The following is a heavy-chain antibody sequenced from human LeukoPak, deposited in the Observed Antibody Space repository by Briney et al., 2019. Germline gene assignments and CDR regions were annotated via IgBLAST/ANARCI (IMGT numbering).Heavy chain of an antibody. Sequence: GGSLRLSCAASGFTFSSYWMHWVRQAPGKGLVWVSRINSDGSSTSYADSVKGRFTISRDNAKNTLYLQMNSLRAEDTAVYYCARGPDYGGEVYFDYWGQGTLVTVSS. J-gene: IGHJ4*02. D-gene: IGHD4-17*01. CDR1: GFTFSSYW. V-gene: IGHV3-74*01. CDR3: ARGPDYGGEVYFDY. CDR2: INSDGSST.